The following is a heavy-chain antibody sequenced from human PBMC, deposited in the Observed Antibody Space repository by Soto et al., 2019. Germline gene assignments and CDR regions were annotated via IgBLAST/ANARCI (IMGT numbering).Heavy chain of an antibody. D-gene: IGHD6-13*01. J-gene: IGHJ6*02. V-gene: IGHV3-33*01. CDR3: ARDRGTGAAGDGMDV. Sequence: GGSLRLSCAASGFTFSSYGMHWVRQAPGKGLEWVAVIWYDGSTKYYEDSVKGRFTISRDNSKNTVYLQMNSLRAEDTAVYYCARDRGTGAAGDGMDVWGQGTTVTVSS. CDR1: GFTFSSYG. CDR2: IWYDGSTK.